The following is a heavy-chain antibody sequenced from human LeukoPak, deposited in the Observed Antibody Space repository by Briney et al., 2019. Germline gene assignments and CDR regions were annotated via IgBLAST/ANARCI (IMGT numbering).Heavy chain of an antibody. Sequence: PGGSLRLSCTASGFTFSSYWMHWVRQAPGKGLVWVSRINSDGSSITYAGSVKGRFTISRDNAKNTLYLQMNSLRAEDTAVYYCAKVYGAYGWFDPWGQGTLVTVSS. CDR1: GFTFSSYW. CDR3: AKVYGAYGWFDP. D-gene: IGHD4-17*01. CDR2: INSDGSSI. J-gene: IGHJ5*02. V-gene: IGHV3-74*01.